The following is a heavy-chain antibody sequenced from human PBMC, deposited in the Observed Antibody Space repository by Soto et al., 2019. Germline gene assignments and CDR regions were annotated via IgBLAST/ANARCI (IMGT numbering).Heavy chain of an antibody. J-gene: IGHJ6*02. V-gene: IGHV4-59*01. CDR2: IYYSGST. CDR3: ARTPRVYDILTGYYKGGMDV. D-gene: IGHD3-9*01. CDR1: GGSISSYY. Sequence: QVQLQESGPGLVKPSETLSLTCTVSGGSISSYYWSWIRQPPGKGLEWIGNIYYSGSTNYNPSLKSRVTVSVDTSKNQFSLKLSSVTAADTAVYYCARTPRVYDILTGYYKGGMDVWGQGTTVTVSS.